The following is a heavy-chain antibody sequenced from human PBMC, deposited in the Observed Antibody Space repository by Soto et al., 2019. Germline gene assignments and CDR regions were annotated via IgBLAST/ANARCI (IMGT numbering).Heavy chain of an antibody. CDR3: AHSRVVVTAWGDYYYGMDV. J-gene: IGHJ6*02. CDR1: GFSLSTSGVG. Sequence: QITLKESGPTLVKPTQTLTLTCTFSGFSLSTSGVGVGWIRQPPGKALEWLALIYWDDDKRYSPSLKSRLTITNAPSKNQVVLTMTTMDPVDTATYYCAHSRVVVTAWGDYYYGMDVWGQGTTVTVSS. V-gene: IGHV2-5*02. CDR2: IYWDDDK. D-gene: IGHD2-21*02.